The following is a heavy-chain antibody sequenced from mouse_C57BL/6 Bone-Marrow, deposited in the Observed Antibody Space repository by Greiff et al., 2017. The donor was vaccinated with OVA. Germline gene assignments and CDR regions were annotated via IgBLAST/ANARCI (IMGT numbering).Heavy chain of an antibody. Sequence: VKLQQSGPELVKPGASVKISCKASGYAFSSSWLNWVKQRPGKGLEWIGRIYPGDGDTNYNGKFKGKATLTADTSSSSAYMQLSSLTAEDSAVYFCARSWRFAYWGQGTLVTVSA. CDR1: GYAFSSSW. V-gene: IGHV1-82*01. CDR2: IYPGDGDT. J-gene: IGHJ3*01. CDR3: ARSWRFAY.